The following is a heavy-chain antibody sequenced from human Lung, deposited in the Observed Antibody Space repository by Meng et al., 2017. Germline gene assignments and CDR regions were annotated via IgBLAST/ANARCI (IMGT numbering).Heavy chain of an antibody. CDR3: ARGPTTMAHDFDY. Sequence: VQLQQWGAGLLKPSETLSLTCVVSVGSFSDYYWSWIRQHPGKGLEWIGEINHSGSTNYNPSLESRATISVDTSQNNLSLKLSYVTAADSAVYYCARGPTTMAHDFDYWGQGTLVTVSS. CDR1: VGSFSDYY. CDR2: INHSGST. J-gene: IGHJ4*02. D-gene: IGHD4-11*01. V-gene: IGHV4-34*01.